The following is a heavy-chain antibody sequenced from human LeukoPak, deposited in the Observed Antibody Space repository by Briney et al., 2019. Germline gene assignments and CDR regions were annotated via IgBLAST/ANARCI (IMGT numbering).Heavy chain of an antibody. CDR1: GGSISSGGYY. CDR2: IYYSGST. J-gene: IGHJ4*02. CDR3: ARVYGSGSYRGFDY. Sequence: PSETLSLTCTVSGGSISSGGYYWSWIRQHPGKGLEWIGYIYYSGSTYYNPSLKSRVTISVDTSKNQFSLKLSSVTAADTAVYYCARVYGSGSYRGFDYWGQGTLVTVSS. V-gene: IGHV4-31*03. D-gene: IGHD3-10*01.